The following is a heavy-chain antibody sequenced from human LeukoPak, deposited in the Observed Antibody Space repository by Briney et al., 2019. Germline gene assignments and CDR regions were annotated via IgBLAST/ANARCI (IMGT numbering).Heavy chain of an antibody. CDR1: GFTFSDYY. D-gene: IGHD2/OR15-2a*01. CDR2: IKEDGSEK. V-gene: IGHV3-7*03. Sequence: PGGSLRLSCAASGFTFSDYYMTWVRQAPGKGLEWVANIKEDGSEKYYADFVKGRFTISRDNAKNSLDLQMNSLRAEDTAVYYCARRGSTDYWGQGTLVTVSS. J-gene: IGHJ4*02. CDR3: ARRGSTDY.